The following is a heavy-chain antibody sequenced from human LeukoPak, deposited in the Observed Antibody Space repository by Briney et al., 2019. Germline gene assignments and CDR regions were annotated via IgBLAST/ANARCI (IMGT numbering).Heavy chain of an antibody. CDR1: GFTFDEYA. Sequence: GRSLRLSCAASGFTFDEYAMHWVREAPGKGLEWGSGISWNSGSIGYADSVKGRFTISRDNAKNSLYLQMNSLRAEDTALYYCAKDSSPKHRIFDYWGQGTLVTVSS. D-gene: IGHD2-21*01. CDR3: AKDSSPKHRIFDY. J-gene: IGHJ4*02. CDR2: ISWNSGSI. V-gene: IGHV3-9*01.